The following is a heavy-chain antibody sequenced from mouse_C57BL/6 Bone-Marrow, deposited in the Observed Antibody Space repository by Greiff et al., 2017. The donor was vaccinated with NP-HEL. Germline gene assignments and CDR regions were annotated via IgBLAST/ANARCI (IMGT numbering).Heavy chain of an antibody. D-gene: IGHD2-3*01. Sequence: EVQLQQSGTVLARPGASVKLSCKTSGYTFTSYWMHWVKQRPGQGLEWIGAIYPGNSDTSYNQKFKGKAKLTAVTSASTAYMELSSLTNEDSAVYYCTRSPLYGGDYAYWGQGTLVTVSA. CDR1: GYTFTSYW. CDR3: TRSPLYGGDYAY. CDR2: IYPGNSDT. V-gene: IGHV1-5*01. J-gene: IGHJ3*01.